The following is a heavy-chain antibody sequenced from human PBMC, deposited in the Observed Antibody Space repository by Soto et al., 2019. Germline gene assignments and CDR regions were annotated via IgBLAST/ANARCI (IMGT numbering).Heavy chain of an antibody. CDR2: ISYDASFI. J-gene: IGHJ4*02. CDR3: ARDLQGSYFPLGDY. Sequence: QIQLVESGGGLVKAGGSLRLSCAASGFTFSDYYMTWIRQAPGKGLEWVSSISYDASFINYADSVKGRFTISRDNAKMSLYLHINSLRAEDTAVYYCARDLQGSYFPLGDYWGQGTLLTVSS. V-gene: IGHV3-11*01. D-gene: IGHD3-10*01. CDR1: GFTFSDYY.